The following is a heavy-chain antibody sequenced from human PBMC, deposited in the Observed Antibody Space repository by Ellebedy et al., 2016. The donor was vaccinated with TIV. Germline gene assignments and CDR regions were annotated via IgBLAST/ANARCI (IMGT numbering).Heavy chain of an antibody. CDR3: ARDPGGGGAYSDNWFDP. J-gene: IGHJ5*02. CDR1: GFNVSTFF. Sequence: PGGSPRLSCTASGFNVSTFFMSWVRQAPGQGLEWVSVIYPGGGTNYSDTVEGRFTVSRDTSTNTIYLQMNSLRGEDTAVYYCARDPGGGGAYSDNWFDPWGQGTLVTVSS. D-gene: IGHD4-11*01. CDR2: IYPGGGT. V-gene: IGHV3-66*01.